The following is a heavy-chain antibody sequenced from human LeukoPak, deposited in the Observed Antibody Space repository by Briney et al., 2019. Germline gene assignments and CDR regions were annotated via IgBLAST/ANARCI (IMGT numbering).Heavy chain of an antibody. CDR2: INHSGST. V-gene: IGHV4-34*01. Sequence: SETLSLTCAVYGGSFSGYYWSWIRQPPGKGLEWIGEINHSGSTNYNPSLKSRVTISVDTSKNQFSLKLSSVTAADTAVYYCARIHRYCSGGACYVLDNWGQGTLVAVSS. CDR3: ARIHRYCSGGACYVLDN. J-gene: IGHJ4*02. D-gene: IGHD2-15*01. CDR1: GGSFSGYY.